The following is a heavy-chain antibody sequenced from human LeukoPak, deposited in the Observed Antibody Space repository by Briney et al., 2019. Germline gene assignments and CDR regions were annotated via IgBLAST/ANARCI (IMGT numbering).Heavy chain of an antibody. Sequence: ASVKVSCKASGYTFTDYAIHWVRQAPGQGLEWMGRIDPHSGGTNYAQKFQGRVTLTRDASISTAYMELSRLRSDDTAFYYCTRDLTISGPIGYWGQGTLVTVSS. V-gene: IGHV1-2*06. CDR2: IDPHSGGT. CDR3: TRDLTISGPIGY. J-gene: IGHJ4*02. D-gene: IGHD3-9*01. CDR1: GYTFTDYA.